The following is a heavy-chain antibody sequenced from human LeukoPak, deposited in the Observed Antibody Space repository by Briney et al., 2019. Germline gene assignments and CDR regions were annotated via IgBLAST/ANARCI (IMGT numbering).Heavy chain of an antibody. CDR2: ISSSSTYI. V-gene: IGHV3-21*01. J-gene: IGHJ4*02. CDR3: ARDLSVGAKPNLGFDY. CDR1: GFTFSNYA. Sequence: GGSLRLSCAASGFTFSNYAMNWVRQAPGKGLEWVSAISSSSTYIYYADSMKGRFTLSRDNAKNSLYLQMNSLRAEDTAIYYCARDLSVGAKPNLGFDYWGQGTLVTVSS. D-gene: IGHD1-26*01.